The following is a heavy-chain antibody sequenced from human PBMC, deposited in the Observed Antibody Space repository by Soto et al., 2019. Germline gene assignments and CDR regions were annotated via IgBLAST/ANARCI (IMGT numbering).Heavy chain of an antibody. Sequence: ASVKVSCKASGGTFSSYAFNWVRQAPGQGLEWMGGIIPIFATASNAQKFQGRVTITADESTSTAYMELSRLRSADTAVYYCARAFGSTMPSLFWGQGTLVTVSS. CDR1: GGTFSSYA. D-gene: IGHD2-2*01. J-gene: IGHJ4*02. CDR2: IIPIFATA. V-gene: IGHV1-69*13. CDR3: ARAFGSTMPSLF.